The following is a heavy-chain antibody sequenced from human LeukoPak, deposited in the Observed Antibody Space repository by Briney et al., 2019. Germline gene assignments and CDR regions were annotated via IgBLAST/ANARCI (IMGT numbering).Heavy chain of an antibody. J-gene: IGHJ4*02. CDR2: ISYDGSNK. CDR1: GFTFSSYA. V-gene: IGHV3-30-3*01. D-gene: IGHD3-22*01. CDR3: ANTYQRYYYDSSGYAQFDY. Sequence: GGSLRLSCAASGFTFSSYAMHWVRQAPGKGLEWVAVISYDGSNKYYADSVKGRFTISRDNSKNTLYLQMNSLRAEDTAVYYCANTYQRYYYDSSGYAQFDYWGQGTLVTVSS.